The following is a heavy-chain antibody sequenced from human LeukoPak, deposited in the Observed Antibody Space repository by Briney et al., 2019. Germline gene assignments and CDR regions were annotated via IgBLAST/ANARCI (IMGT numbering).Heavy chain of an antibody. V-gene: IGHV3-33*08. J-gene: IGHJ6*03. CDR1: GFTFSSCG. CDR2: IWYGGSNK. Sequence: GGSLRLSCAASGFTFSSCGMHWVRQAPGKGLEWVAVIWYGGSNKYYADSVKGRFTISRDNSKNTLYLQMNSLRAEDTAVYYCARDNGYYYYYYMDVWGKGTTVTVSS. D-gene: IGHD2-8*01. CDR3: ARDNGYYYYYYMDV.